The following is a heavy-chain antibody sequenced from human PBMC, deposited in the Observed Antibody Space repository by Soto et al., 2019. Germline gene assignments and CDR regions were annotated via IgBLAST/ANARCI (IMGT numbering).Heavy chain of an antibody. CDR3: ARYSGFFDY. J-gene: IGHJ4*02. CDR1: GGSISSYY. D-gene: IGHD5-12*01. V-gene: IGHV4-59*01. Sequence: SETLSLTCTVSGGSISSYYWSWIRQPPGKGLEWIGYIYYSGSTNYNPSLKSRVTISVDTSKNQFSLKLSSVTAADTAVYYCARYSGFFDYWGQGTLVTVSS. CDR2: IYYSGST.